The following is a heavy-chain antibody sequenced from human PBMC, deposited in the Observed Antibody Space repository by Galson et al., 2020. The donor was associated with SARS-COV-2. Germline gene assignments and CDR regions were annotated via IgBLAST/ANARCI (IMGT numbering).Heavy chain of an antibody. Sequence: GESLKISCAASGLTFRTYGMHWVRQAPGQGLEWVALISDDGTNEYYADSVRGRFTISSDYAKNSVSLQMTNLRADDTAVYYCARDEDGYNDVWGRGTLVAVSS. J-gene: IGHJ4*02. CDR3: ARDEDGYNDV. CDR1: GLTFRTYG. V-gene: IGHV3-30*03. D-gene: IGHD5-12*01. CDR2: ISDDGTNE.